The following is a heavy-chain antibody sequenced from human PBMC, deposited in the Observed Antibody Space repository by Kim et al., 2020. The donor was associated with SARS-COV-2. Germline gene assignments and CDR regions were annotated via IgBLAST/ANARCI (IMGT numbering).Heavy chain of an antibody. D-gene: IGHD3-22*01. CDR3: AKKLGYYDSSGSDFDP. J-gene: IGHJ5*02. CDR2: ISSSSTYT. CDR1: GFTFSDYY. Sequence: GGSLRLSCAASGFTFSDYYMTWIRQAPGKGLEWLSYISSSSTYTNYADSVKGRFTISRDNAKNSLYLQMNSLRAEDTAVYYCAKKLGYYDSSGSDFDPWGQGTLVTVSS. V-gene: IGHV3-11*03.